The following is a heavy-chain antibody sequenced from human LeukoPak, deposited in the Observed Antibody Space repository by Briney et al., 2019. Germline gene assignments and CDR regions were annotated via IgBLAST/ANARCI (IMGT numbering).Heavy chain of an antibody. CDR2: IYYSGIN. V-gene: IGHV4-39*02. Sequence: SETLSLTCTVSGGSLSSTGYYWDWIRQPPGKGLEWIGNIYYSGINYYNPSLRSRVTISVDTSKNQFSLKVSSVTAADAAVYYCARDDILTGSFDFWGQGTLVTVSS. CDR3: ARDDILTGSFDF. CDR1: GGSLSSTGYY. J-gene: IGHJ4*02. D-gene: IGHD3-9*01.